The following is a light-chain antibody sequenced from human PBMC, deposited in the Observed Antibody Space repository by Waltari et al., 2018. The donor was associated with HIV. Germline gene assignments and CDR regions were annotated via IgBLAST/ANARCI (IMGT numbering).Light chain of an antibody. V-gene: IGLV2-23*02. CDR3: SSYSSTTTLI. CDR2: EVT. Sequence: HSPLTQPAPVPGSPGQSVTISCTGPSTDVGSYNPVSWYQQRPGEVPKLLIFEVTKWPSGISDRFSGSKSGNTASLTISGLQAEDEGDYYCSSYSSTTTLIFGSGTTVTV. J-gene: IGLJ1*01. CDR1: STDVGSYNP.